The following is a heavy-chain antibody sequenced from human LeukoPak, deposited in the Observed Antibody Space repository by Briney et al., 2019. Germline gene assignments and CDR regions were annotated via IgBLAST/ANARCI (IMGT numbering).Heavy chain of an antibody. D-gene: IGHD5-12*01. CDR2: ISSSSSFI. Sequence: GGSLRLSCAASGFTFSTYTMNWVRQAPGKGLEWVSSISSSSSFIYYADSVKGRFTISRDNAKNSLYLQMNSLRAEDTAVYYCARDIVATIEGRDYWGQGTLVTVSS. CDR1: GFTFSTYT. V-gene: IGHV3-21*01. J-gene: IGHJ4*02. CDR3: ARDIVATIEGRDY.